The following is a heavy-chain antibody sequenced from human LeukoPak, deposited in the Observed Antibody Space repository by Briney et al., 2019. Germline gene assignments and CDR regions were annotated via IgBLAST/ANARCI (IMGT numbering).Heavy chain of an antibody. CDR3: AREGGGHIVGANGFDY. D-gene: IGHD1-26*01. V-gene: IGHV3-48*03. J-gene: IGHJ4*02. Sequence: GGSLRLSCAASGFTFSSYEMNWVRQAPGKGLEWVSYISSSGSTIYYADSVKGRFTISRDNAKNSLYLQMNSLRAEDTAVYYCAREGGGHIVGANGFDYWGQGTLVTVSS. CDR1: GFTFSSYE. CDR2: ISSSGSTI.